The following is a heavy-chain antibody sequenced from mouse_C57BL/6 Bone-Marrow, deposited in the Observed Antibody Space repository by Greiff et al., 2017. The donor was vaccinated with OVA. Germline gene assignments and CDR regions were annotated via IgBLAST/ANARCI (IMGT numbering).Heavy chain of an antibody. CDR1: GYTFTSYG. V-gene: IGHV1-81*01. Sequence: LMESGAELARPGASVKLSCKASGYTFTSYGISWVKQRTGQGLEWIGEIYPRSGNTYYNEKFKGKATRTADQSSSTAYMELRSLTSEDAAVYFCARPRGDYWGQGTTLTVSS. J-gene: IGHJ2*01. CDR3: ARPRGDY. CDR2: IYPRSGNT.